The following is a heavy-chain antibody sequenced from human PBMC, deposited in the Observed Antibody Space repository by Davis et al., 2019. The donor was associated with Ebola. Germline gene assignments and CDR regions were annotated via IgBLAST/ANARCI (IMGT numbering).Heavy chain of an antibody. J-gene: IGHJ4*02. Sequence: SVKVSCKASGGTFYSYGISWVRQAPGQGLEWVGGIIPIIARENYAQKFQGRVTISADESTNTAYMELSSLRSEDTAVYYCARGDIVTDQVEYFDYWGQGTLVTVSS. CDR1: GGTFYSYG. CDR3: ARGDIVTDQVEYFDY. V-gene: IGHV1-69*13. CDR2: IIPIIARE. D-gene: IGHD5-12*01.